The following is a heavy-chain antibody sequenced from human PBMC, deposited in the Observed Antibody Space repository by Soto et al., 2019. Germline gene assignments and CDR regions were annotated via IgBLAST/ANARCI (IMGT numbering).Heavy chain of an antibody. CDR1: GFHFSTYG. J-gene: IGHJ6*02. CDR3: ASQIFWSGSTAHGMDV. Sequence: GGSLRLSCAASGFHFSTYGMHWVRQAPGKGLEWGAVIWFDGAKKYYADSVNGRFTISRDNSKNTLYLQMNSLRAEDTAVYYCASQIFWSGSTAHGMDVWGQGTAVTVSS. V-gene: IGHV3-33*01. D-gene: IGHD3-3*01. CDR2: IWFDGAKK.